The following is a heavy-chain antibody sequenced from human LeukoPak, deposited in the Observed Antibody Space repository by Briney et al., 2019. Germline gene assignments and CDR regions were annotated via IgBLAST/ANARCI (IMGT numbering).Heavy chain of an antibody. CDR1: GYTFTSYG. D-gene: IGHD2-2*02. V-gene: IGHV1-18*01. CDR2: ISAYNGNT. J-gene: IGHJ4*02. CDR3: ARDPYCSSTSCYTEGDY. Sequence: ASVKVSCKASGYTFTSYGISWVRQAPGQGLEWMGWISAYNGNTNHAQKLQGRVTMTTDTSTSTAYMELRSLRSDDTAVYYCARDPYCSSTSCYTEGDYWGQGTLVTVSS.